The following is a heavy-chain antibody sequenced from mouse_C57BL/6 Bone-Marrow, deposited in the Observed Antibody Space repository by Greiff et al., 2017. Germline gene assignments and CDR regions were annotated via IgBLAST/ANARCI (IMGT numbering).Heavy chain of an antibody. D-gene: IGHD2-1*01. V-gene: IGHV2-2*01. J-gene: IGHJ2*01. CDR3: ARNGNYDNYFDY. CDR2: IWSGGST. CDR1: GFSLTSYG. Sequence: VHLVESGPGLVQPSQSLSITCTVSGFSLTSYGVHWVRQSPGKGLEWLGVIWSGGSTDYNAAFISRLSISKDNSKSQVFFKMNSLQADDTAIYYCARNGNYDNYFDYWGQGTTLTVSS.